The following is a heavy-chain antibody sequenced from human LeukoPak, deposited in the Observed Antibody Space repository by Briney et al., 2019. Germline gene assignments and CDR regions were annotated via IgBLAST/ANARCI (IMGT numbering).Heavy chain of an antibody. CDR1: GFTFDDYG. CDR3: ARASGYSYGYVSFNFDY. CDR2: INWNGGST. D-gene: IGHD5-18*01. V-gene: IGHV3-20*04. Sequence: PGGSLRLSCAASGFTFDDYGMSWVRQAPGKGLEWVSGINWNGGSTGYADSVKGRFTISRDNAKNSLYLQMNSLRAEDTALYYCARASGYSYGYVSFNFDYWGQGTLVTVSS. J-gene: IGHJ4*02.